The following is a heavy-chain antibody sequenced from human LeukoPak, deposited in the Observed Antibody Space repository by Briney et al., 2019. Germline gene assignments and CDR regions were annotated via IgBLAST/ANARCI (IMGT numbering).Heavy chain of an antibody. D-gene: IGHD3-22*01. J-gene: IGHJ4*02. Sequence: GGSLRLSCAASGFTFSSYRMNWVRQAPGKGLEWVSSISSSSSYIYYADSVKGRFTISRDNAKNSLYLQMNSLRAEDTAVYYCARGWPPNDYDSSGYGDYWGQGTLVTVSS. V-gene: IGHV3-21*01. CDR3: ARGWPPNDYDSSGYGDY. CDR1: GFTFSSYR. CDR2: ISSSSSYI.